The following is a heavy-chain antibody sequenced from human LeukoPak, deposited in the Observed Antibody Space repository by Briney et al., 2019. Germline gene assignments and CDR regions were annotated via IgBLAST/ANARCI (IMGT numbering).Heavy chain of an antibody. CDR1: GDSVSSNSAA. V-gene: IGHV6-1*01. D-gene: IGHD4-17*01. CDR2: TYYRSKWYN. Sequence: SQTLSLTCAISGDSVSSNSAARNWIRQSPSRGLEWLGRTYYRSKWYNDYAVSVKSRVTINPDTSKNQLSLQLNSVTPEDTAVYYCARVGPGDYFYFDYWGQGTLVTVSS. J-gene: IGHJ4*02. CDR3: ARVGPGDYFYFDY.